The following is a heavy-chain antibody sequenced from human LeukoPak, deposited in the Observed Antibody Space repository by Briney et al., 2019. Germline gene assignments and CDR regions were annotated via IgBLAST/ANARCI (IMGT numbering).Heavy chain of an antibody. CDR2: IGPTGTDR. V-gene: IGHV3-21*01. CDR3: ATETIGRHYDY. D-gene: IGHD1-14*01. CDR1: GFTFSSCG. J-gene: IGHJ4*02. Sequence: GGSLRLSCAASGFTFSSCGFNWVRQAPGKELEWVSSIGPTGTDRYYADSVRGRFTISRDNAKNSMYLQMDSLRDEDTAVYYCATETIGRHYDYWGQGTLLTVSS.